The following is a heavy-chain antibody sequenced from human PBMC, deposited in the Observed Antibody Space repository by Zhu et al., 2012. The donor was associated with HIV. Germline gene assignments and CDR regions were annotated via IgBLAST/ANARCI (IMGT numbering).Heavy chain of an antibody. Sequence: QVHLQESGPGLVKPSETLSLTRTVSGASISSHYWSWIRQPPGKGLEWIAYIYYSGSTNYNPSLKSRVTISVDTSKNQFSLKLTSVTAADTAVYYCARGQRWFDSWGQGTLVTVSS. CDR3: ARGQRWFDS. D-gene: IGHD6-25*01. CDR2: IYYSGST. CDR1: GASISSHY. J-gene: IGHJ5*01. V-gene: IGHV4-59*11.